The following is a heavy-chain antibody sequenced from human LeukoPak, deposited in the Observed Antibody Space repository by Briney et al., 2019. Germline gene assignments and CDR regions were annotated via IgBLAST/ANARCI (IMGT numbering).Heavy chain of an antibody. Sequence: GGSLKLSCEASGFTFISYTMNWVRQAPGKGLELISYIRTSGGVVSYTDSVRGRFTISTDSAKNSLYLQMNSLRDDDTAVYYCVRDQFYAFDVWGQGTMVTVSS. CDR1: GFTFISYT. V-gene: IGHV3-48*02. CDR2: IRTSGGVV. J-gene: IGHJ3*01. CDR3: VRDQFYAFDV.